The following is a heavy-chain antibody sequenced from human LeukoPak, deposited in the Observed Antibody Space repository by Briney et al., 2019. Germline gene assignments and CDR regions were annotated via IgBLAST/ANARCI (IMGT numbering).Heavy chain of an antibody. CDR3: ARNWAY. CDR1: GGSISTDNW. D-gene: IGHD3-16*01. V-gene: IGHV4-4*02. CDR2: IHHSGRS. Sequence: SETLSLTCGVAGGSISTDNWWSWVRPPPGKGLEWIGEIHHSGRSNYNPSLKSRVTVSVDKSKDQFSLKLTSVTAADAAMYYCARNWAYWGQGILVTVSS. J-gene: IGHJ4*02.